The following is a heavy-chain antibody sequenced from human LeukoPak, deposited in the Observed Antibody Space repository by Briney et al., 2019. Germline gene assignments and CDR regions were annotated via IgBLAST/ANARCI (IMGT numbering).Heavy chain of an antibody. J-gene: IGHJ4*02. Sequence: SETLSLTCTVSGGSISSYYWSWIRQPPGKGLEWIGYIYYSGSTNYNPSLKSRVTISVDTSKNQFSLKLSSVTAADTAVYYCARRGGYGSPLDYWGQGTLVTVSS. D-gene: IGHD3-10*01. CDR1: GGSISSYY. V-gene: IGHV4-59*08. CDR2: IYYSGST. CDR3: ARRGGYGSPLDY.